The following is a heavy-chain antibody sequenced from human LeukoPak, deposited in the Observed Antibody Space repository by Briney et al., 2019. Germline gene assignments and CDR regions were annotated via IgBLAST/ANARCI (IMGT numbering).Heavy chain of an antibody. V-gene: IGHV3-30*04. D-gene: IGHD5-18*01. J-gene: IGHJ5*01. CDR3: AKRGLPQYGYGNWIDS. Sequence: GGSLRLSCAASGFTFSSYPLHWVRQAPGKGLEWVALISYDGSNKYYADSVKGRFTISRDKSKNTLYLQMNSLRSDDTAVYYCAKRGLPQYGYGNWIDSWGQGTLVSVSS. CDR1: GFTFSSYP. CDR2: ISYDGSNK.